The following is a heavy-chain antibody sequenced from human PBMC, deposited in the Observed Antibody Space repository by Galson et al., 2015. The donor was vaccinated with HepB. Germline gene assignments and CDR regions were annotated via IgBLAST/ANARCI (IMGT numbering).Heavy chain of an antibody. CDR2: ISPHNHDT. CDR3: ARGAHVGVVGGIQNHWFDP. D-gene: IGHD2-15*01. Sequence: SVKVSCKASGYTFSSYSITWVRQAPGQGLEWMGWISPHNHDTKYARKLQGRVTMTTDTFTSTAYMELRSLRSDDTAVYYCARGAHVGVVGGIQNHWFDPWGQGTLVTVSS. J-gene: IGHJ5*02. CDR1: GYTFSSYS. V-gene: IGHV1-18*01.